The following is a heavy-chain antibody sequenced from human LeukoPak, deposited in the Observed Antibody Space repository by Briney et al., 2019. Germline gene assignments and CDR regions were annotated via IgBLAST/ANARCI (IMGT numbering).Heavy chain of an antibody. Sequence: GGSQRLSCAASGFTFSSYGINWVRQAPGKGLEWVSSIDGTGRTTDYADSVKGRFTTSRDNSKNAAYLQLDSLRADDTAVYYCAKINSITLVRGANILLNNWGQGTLVTVSS. D-gene: IGHD3-10*01. CDR2: IDGTGRTT. V-gene: IGHV3-23*01. J-gene: IGHJ4*02. CDR3: AKINSITLVRGANILLNN. CDR1: GFTFSSYG.